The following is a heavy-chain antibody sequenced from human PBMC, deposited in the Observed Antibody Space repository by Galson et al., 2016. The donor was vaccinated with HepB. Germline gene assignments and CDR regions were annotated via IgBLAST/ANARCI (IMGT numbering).Heavy chain of an antibody. J-gene: IGHJ4*02. D-gene: IGHD3-16*01. V-gene: IGHV4-31*03. CDR3: ARTLMLTFGGPFDY. Sequence: TLSLTCTVSGGSISSTGYYWNWIRQHPGKGLAWIGYIHYSGSTYYNPSLKSRVSIAVDTSQNQFSLRLTSVTAADTAVYSCARTLMLTFGGPFDYWGQGTLVTVSS. CDR2: IHYSGST. CDR1: GGSISSTGYY.